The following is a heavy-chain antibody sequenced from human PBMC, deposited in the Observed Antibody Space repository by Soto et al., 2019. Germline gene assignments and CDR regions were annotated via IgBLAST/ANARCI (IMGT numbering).Heavy chain of an antibody. J-gene: IGHJ3*02. D-gene: IGHD1-26*01. CDR2: ISWNSGSI. CDR1: GFTFDDYA. V-gene: IGHV3-9*01. CDR3: ASVGATTSGAFDI. Sequence: PGGSLRLSCAASGFTFDDYAMHWVRQAPGKGLEWVSGISWNSGSIGYADSVKGRFTISRDNAKNSLYLQMNSLRAEDTALCYCASVGATTSGAFDIWGQGTMVTVSS.